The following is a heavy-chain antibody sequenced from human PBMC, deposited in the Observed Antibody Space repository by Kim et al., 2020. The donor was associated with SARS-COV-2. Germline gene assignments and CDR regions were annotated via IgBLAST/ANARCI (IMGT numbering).Heavy chain of an antibody. J-gene: IGHJ4*02. CDR1: GGSFSGYY. V-gene: IGHV4-34*01. CDR3: ARGFDFWSGYLGY. D-gene: IGHD3-3*01. Sequence: SETLSLTCAVYGGSFSGYYWSWIRQPPGKGLEWIGEINHSGSTNYNPSLKSRVTISVDTSKNQFSLKLSSVTAAHTAVYYCARGFDFWSGYLGYWGQGTLVTVSS. CDR2: INHSGST.